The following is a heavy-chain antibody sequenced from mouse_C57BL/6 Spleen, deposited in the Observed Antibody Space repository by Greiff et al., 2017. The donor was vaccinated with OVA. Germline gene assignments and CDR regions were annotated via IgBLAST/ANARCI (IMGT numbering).Heavy chain of an antibody. CDR1: GYTFTSYW. CDR2: IYPGSGST. CDR3: ARSPFYDGYYMAWFAY. J-gene: IGHJ3*01. V-gene: IGHV1-55*01. Sequence: QVQLQQPGAELVKPGASVKMSCKASGYTFTSYWITWVKQRPGPGLEWIGDIYPGSGSTNYNEKFKSKATLTVDTSSSTAYMQLSSLTSEDSAVYYCARSPFYDGYYMAWFAYWGQGTLVTVSA. D-gene: IGHD2-3*01.